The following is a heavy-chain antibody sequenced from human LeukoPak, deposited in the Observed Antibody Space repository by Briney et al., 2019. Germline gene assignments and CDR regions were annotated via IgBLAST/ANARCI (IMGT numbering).Heavy chain of an antibody. Sequence: SATLSLTCAVSGYSISSGYYWGWIRQPPGKGLEWIGSVYHSGSPYYTPSLKSRVTMSVDTSKNQFSLKLSSVTAADTAVYYCARHQWELGAFDIWGQGTMVTVFS. CDR3: ARHQWELGAFDI. D-gene: IGHD1-26*01. CDR2: VYHSGSP. CDR1: GYSISSGYY. V-gene: IGHV4-38-2*01. J-gene: IGHJ3*02.